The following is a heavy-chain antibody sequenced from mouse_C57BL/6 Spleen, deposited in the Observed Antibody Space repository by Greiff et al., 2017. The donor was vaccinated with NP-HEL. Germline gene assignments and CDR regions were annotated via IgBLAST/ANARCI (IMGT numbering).Heavy chain of an antibody. V-gene: IGHV1-62-2*01. J-gene: IGHJ1*03. D-gene: IGHD1-1*01. Sequence: VQLQQSGAELVKPGASVKLSCKASGYTFTEYTIHWVKQRSGQGLEWIGWFYPGSGSIKYNEKFKDKATFTADKSSSTVYMELSRLTSEDSEVYFCASYEEGSLLRGYFDVWGTGTTVTVSS. CDR1: GYTFTEYT. CDR2: FYPGSGSI. CDR3: ASYEEGSLLRGYFDV.